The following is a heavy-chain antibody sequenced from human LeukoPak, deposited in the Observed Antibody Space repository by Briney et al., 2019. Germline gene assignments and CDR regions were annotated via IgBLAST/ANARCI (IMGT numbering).Heavy chain of an antibody. Sequence: ASVKVSCKASGYTFTGYYMHWVRQAPAQGLEWKGWITPNSGGTNYAQKFQGRVTMTRDTSISTAYMELSRLRSNDTAVYYCARAEIVVVPAAPNDAFDIWGQGTMVTVSS. CDR1: GYTFTGYY. D-gene: IGHD2-2*01. CDR3: ARAEIVVVPAAPNDAFDI. CDR2: ITPNSGGT. J-gene: IGHJ3*02. V-gene: IGHV1-2*02.